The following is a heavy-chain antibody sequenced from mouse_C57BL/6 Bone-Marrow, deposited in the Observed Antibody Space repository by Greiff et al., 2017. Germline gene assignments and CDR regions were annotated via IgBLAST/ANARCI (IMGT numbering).Heavy chain of an antibody. D-gene: IGHD4-1*01. Sequence: EVMLVESGGDLVKPGGSLKLSCAASGFTFSSYGMSWVRQTPDKRLEWVATISSGGSYTYYPDSVKGRFTISRDNAKNPLYLQMSSLKSEDTAMYYCARQLGRGYFDVWGTGTTVTVAS. CDR2: ISSGGSYT. CDR1: GFTFSSYG. V-gene: IGHV5-6*01. J-gene: IGHJ1*03. CDR3: ARQLGRGYFDV.